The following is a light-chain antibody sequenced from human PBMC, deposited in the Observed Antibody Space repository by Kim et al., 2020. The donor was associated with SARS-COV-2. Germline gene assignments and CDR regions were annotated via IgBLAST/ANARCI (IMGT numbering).Light chain of an antibody. V-gene: IGKV1-39*01. J-gene: IGKJ2*01. CDR3: QQGYST. CDR1: QSISTY. CDR2: AAS. Sequence: DIQMTQSPSSLSASVGDRVTITCRASQSISTYLNWYQQRPGKAPTLLIYAASSLPSGVPSRFSGSGSRTDFTLTISSLQPEDFATYYCQQGYSTFGQGTKLEI.